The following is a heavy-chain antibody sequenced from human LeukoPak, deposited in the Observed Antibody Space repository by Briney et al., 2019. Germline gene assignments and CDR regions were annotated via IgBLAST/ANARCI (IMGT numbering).Heavy chain of an antibody. D-gene: IGHD5-24*01. V-gene: IGHV3-74*01. CDR1: GFTFSNYW. CDR2: INSDGSST. CDR3: ARLVPGWGAGYNNY. J-gene: IGHJ4*02. Sequence: GGSLRLSCAASGFTFSNYWMHWVRQGPGKGLVWVSRINSDGSSTNYADSVKGRFTISRDNAKNTLYLQMNSLRAEDTAVYYCARLVPGWGAGYNNYWGQGTLVTVSS.